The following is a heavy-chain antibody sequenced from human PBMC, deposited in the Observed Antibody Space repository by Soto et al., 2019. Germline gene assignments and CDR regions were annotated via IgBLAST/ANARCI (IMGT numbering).Heavy chain of an antibody. Sequence: PGGSLRLSCAASGFTFSRHAMIWVRQVPGKGLEWVSSISGSFSSIYYADSVKGRFTTSRDNAKNSLYLQMNSLRAEDTAVYYCASKAVVVPAAMKRVVDYWGQGTLVTVSS. V-gene: IGHV3-21*01. CDR2: ISGSFSSI. CDR1: GFTFSRHA. CDR3: ASKAVVVPAAMKRVVDY. D-gene: IGHD2-2*01. J-gene: IGHJ4*02.